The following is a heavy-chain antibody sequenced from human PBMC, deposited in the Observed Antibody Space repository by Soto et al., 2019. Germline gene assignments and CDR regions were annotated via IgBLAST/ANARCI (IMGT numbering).Heavy chain of an antibody. D-gene: IGHD5-18*01. J-gene: IGHJ4*02. CDR1: GYTFTSYA. CDR3: ARDLEPKYSYGFDY. CDR2: INAGNGNT. Sequence: ASVKVSCKASGYTFTSYAMHWVRQAPGQRLEWMGWINAGNGNTKYSQKFQGRVTITRDTSASTAYMELSSLRSEDTAVYYCARDLEPKYSYGFDYWGQGTLVTVSS. V-gene: IGHV1-3*01.